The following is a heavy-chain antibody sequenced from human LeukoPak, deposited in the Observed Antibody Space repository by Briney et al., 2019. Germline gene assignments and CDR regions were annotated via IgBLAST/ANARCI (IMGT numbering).Heavy chain of an antibody. D-gene: IGHD6-13*01. CDR3: AKWGIENPPLDY. V-gene: IGHV3-30*18. CDR1: GFTFSSYG. J-gene: IGHJ4*02. Sequence: GRSLRLSCAASGFTFSSYGMHWVREAPGKGLEGVAVISYDGSNKYYADSVKGRFTISRDNSKNTLYLQMNSLRAEDTAVYYCAKWGIENPPLDYWGQGTLVTVSS. CDR2: ISYDGSNK.